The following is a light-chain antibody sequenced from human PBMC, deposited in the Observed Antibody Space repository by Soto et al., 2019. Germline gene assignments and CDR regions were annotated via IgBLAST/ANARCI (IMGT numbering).Light chain of an antibody. Sequence: TKTGSDIGTYNRVSWYQQPPGTAPKLMIYDVSDRPSGVPDRFSGSKSGNTASLTISGLQAEDEADYYCSSYTSSSTYVFGPGTKFTVL. CDR3: SSYTSSSTYV. CDR1: GSDIGTYNR. J-gene: IGLJ1*01. V-gene: IGLV2-18*02. CDR2: DVS.